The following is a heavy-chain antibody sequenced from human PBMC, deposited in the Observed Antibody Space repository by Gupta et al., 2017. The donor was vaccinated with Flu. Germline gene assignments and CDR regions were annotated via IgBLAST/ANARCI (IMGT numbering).Heavy chain of an antibody. CDR3: ARNRGWEQFDY. V-gene: IGHV3-7*01. J-gene: IGHJ4*02. CDR2: INQDGTTK. Sequence: EVQLVESGGGLVQPGGSLRLSCAASGFSFSDYWMNWVRQAPGKGLEWVANINQDGTTKNYADSLKGRFTVSRDNAKNSLYLQMDSLRAEDTAVYFCARNRGWEQFDYWGQGTLVTVSS. D-gene: IGHD5-24*01. CDR1: GFSFSDYW.